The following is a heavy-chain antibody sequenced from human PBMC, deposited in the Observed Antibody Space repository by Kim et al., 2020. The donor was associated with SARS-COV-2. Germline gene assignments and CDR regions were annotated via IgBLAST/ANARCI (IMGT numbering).Heavy chain of an antibody. Sequence: TNYNPSLKSRVTISVDKSKNQFSLKLSSVTAADTAVYYCASWGGSGWFDPWGQGTLVTVSS. V-gene: IGHV4-4*02. D-gene: IGHD3-10*01. CDR2: T. CDR3: ASWGGSGWFDP. J-gene: IGHJ5*02.